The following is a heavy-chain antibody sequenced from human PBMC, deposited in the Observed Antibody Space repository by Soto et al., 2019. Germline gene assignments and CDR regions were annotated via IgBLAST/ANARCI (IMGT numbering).Heavy chain of an antibody. CDR2: IYYSGST. V-gene: IGHV4-31*01. CDR1: GGSISSGGYY. D-gene: IGHD6-13*01. CDR3: ARAEPRQQHEPSFNWFDP. J-gene: IGHJ5*02. Sequence: QVQLQESGPGLVKPSQTLSLTCTVSGGSISSGGYYWSWIRQHPGKGLEWIGYIYYSGSTYYSPSLQSPVTNAVDTSNHHFSLKLISGTPADSALSYSARAEPRQQHEPSFNWFDPWGQGTLVTVSP.